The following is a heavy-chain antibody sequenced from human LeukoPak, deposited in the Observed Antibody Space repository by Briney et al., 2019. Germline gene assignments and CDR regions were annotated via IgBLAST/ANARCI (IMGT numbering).Heavy chain of an antibody. Sequence: GGSLRLSCAVSGFTFSSYGMHWVRQAPGKGLEWVAVISYDGSNKYYADSVEGRFTISRDNSKNTLYLQMNSLRAEDTAVYYCAKDVSHSSGCPGGYWGQGTLVTVSS. CDR1: GFTFSSYG. D-gene: IGHD6-19*01. J-gene: IGHJ4*02. CDR3: AKDVSHSSGCPGGY. CDR2: ISYDGSNK. V-gene: IGHV3-30*18.